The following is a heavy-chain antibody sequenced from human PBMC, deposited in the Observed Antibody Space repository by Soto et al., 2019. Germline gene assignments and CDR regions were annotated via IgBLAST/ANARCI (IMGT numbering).Heavy chain of an antibody. Sequence: QVQLVESGGGVVQPGRSLRLSCAASGFTFSNYGMHWVRQAPGKGLEWVAVMSYDGSDKYYADSVKGRFTISSDNSKNTLYLQMNTLRAEDTAIYYCARGSTDSYPGSRIFYFWGRGTLVTVSS. V-gene: IGHV3-30*03. D-gene: IGHD3-10*01. CDR1: GFTFSNYG. J-gene: IGHJ4*02. CDR3: ARGSTDSYPGSRIFYF. CDR2: MSYDGSDK.